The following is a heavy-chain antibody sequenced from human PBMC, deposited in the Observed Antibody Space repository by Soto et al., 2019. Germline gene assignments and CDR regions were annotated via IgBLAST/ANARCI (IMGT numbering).Heavy chain of an antibody. CDR1: GGALRRNA. CDR3: ARAPGNTGDANRGRFDP. CDR2: IIPIFGTT. V-gene: IGHV1-69*06. D-gene: IGHD3-16*01. Sequence: QVQLVQSGAEVKKPGSSVRVSCKASGGALRRNAITWVRQAPGQGLEWMGEIIPIFGTTTYAPKSQGRGTLSAANSPNTPYMDPRIASSEDPALYYCARAPGNTGDANRGRFDPWGPGPLVTVSS. J-gene: IGHJ5*02.